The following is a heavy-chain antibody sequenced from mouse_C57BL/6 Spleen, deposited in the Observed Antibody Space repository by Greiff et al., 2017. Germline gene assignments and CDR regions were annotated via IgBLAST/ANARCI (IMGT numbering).Heavy chain of an antibody. CDR2: INPNNGGT. CDR3: ARPDYGYDFAY. CDR1: GYTFTDYY. J-gene: IGHJ3*01. V-gene: IGHV1-26*01. D-gene: IGHD2-2*01. Sequence: EVQLQQSGPELVKPGASVKISCKASGYTFTDYYMNWVKQSHGKSLEWIGDINPNNGGTSYNQKFKGKATLTVDKYSSTAYMELRSLTSEDSAVYYCARPDYGYDFAYWGQGTLVTVSA.